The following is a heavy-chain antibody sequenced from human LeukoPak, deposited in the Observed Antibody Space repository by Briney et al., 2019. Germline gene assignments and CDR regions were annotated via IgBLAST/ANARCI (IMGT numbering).Heavy chain of an antibody. J-gene: IGHJ6*03. Sequence: SETLSLTCTVSGGSISSYYWSWIRQPAGKGLEWIGRIYTSGSTNYNPSLKSRVTMSVDTSKNQFSLKLSSVTAADTAVYYCARVNYDILTGPLYYYYYYMDVWGKGTTVTVSS. CDR1: GGSISSYY. D-gene: IGHD3-9*01. CDR2: IYTSGST. V-gene: IGHV4-4*07. CDR3: ARVNYDILTGPLYYYYYYMDV.